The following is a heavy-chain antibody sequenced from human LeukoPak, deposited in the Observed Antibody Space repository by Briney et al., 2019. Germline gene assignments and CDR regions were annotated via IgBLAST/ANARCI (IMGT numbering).Heavy chain of an antibody. CDR1: GGSFSGYY. V-gene: IGHV4-34*01. Sequence: SETLSLTCAVYGGSFSGYYWSWIRQPPGKGPEWIGKINHSGSTNYNPSLKSRVTISIDTSKNQFSLKLSSVTAADTAVYYCARGLVVPAATRYWHFDLWGRGTLITVSS. CDR3: ARGLVVPAATRYWHFDL. CDR2: INHSGST. D-gene: IGHD2-2*01. J-gene: IGHJ2*01.